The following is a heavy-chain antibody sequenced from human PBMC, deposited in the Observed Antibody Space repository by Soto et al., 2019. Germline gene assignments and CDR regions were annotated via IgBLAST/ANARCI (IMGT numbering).Heavy chain of an antibody. J-gene: IGHJ4*02. CDR1: GGSFSGYY. V-gene: IGHV4-34*01. CDR3: ASWPGTFGIAAAGGNDDY. CDR2: INHSGST. Sequence: SETLSLTCAVYGGSFSGYYWSWIRQPPGKGLEWIGEINHSGSTNYNPSLKSRVTISVDTSKNQFSLKLSSVTAADTAVYYCASWPGTFGIAAAGGNDDYWGQGTLVTVSS. D-gene: IGHD6-13*01.